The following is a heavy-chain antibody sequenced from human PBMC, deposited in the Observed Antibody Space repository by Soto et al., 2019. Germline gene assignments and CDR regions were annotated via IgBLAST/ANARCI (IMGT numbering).Heavy chain of an antibody. D-gene: IGHD3-10*01. J-gene: IGHJ3*02. CDR3: ARHRHIHYGSELDAFDI. CDR1: GGSISSGGYY. Sequence: QVQLQESGPGLVKPSQTLSLTCTVSGGSISSGGYYWSWIRQHPGKGLEWIGYIYYSGSTYYNPSLKSRVTISVDTSKNQFSLKLSSVTAADTAVYYCARHRHIHYGSELDAFDIWGQGTMVTVSS. CDR2: IYYSGST. V-gene: IGHV4-31*03.